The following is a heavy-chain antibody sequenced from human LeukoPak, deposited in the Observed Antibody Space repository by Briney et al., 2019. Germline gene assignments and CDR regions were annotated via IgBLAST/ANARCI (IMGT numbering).Heavy chain of an antibody. CDR3: AKDLRSSADSKMGAADY. J-gene: IGHJ4*02. CDR1: GFSVSTTY. D-gene: IGHD1-26*01. CDR2: LYTGGGI. V-gene: IGHV3-53*05. Sequence: GGSLRLSCAASGFSVSTTYMSWVRHTPEKGLQWVSVLYTGGGIDHADSVKGRFTITRDSSKNTLYLKMNSLRAEDTAVYYCAKDLRSSADSKMGAADYWGQGTLVTVSS.